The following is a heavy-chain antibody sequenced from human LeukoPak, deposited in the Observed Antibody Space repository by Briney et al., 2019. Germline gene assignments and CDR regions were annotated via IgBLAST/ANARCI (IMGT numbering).Heavy chain of an antibody. CDR3: ARDGRVYDISGYYYRYDAFDI. CDR1: GFTVSSNY. CDR2: IYSGGST. Sequence: GGSLRLSCAASGFTVSSNYMSWVRQAPGKGLEWVSVIYSGGSTYYADSVKGRFTISRDNSKNTLYLQMNSLRAEDTAVYYCARDGRVYDISGYYYRYDAFDIWGQGTMVTVSS. V-gene: IGHV3-66*01. J-gene: IGHJ3*02. D-gene: IGHD3-22*01.